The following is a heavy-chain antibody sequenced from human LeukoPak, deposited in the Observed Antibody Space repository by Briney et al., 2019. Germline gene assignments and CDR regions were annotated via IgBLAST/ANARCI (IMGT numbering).Heavy chain of an antibody. J-gene: IGHJ4*02. CDR3: ATDDYRGLGY. Sequence: GGSLRLSCATSGITFSNYWMHWLRQAPGKGLVWVSHIIQDGSPTFYADSVKGRFTIPRDNAKNTVYLQMNSLRAEDTAVYYCATDDYRGLGYWGQGTLVTASS. CDR2: IIQDGSPT. V-gene: IGHV3-74*01. D-gene: IGHD3-16*01. CDR1: GITFSNYW.